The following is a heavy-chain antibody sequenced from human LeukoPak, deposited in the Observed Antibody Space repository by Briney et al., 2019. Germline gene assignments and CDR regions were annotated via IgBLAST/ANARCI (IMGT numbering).Heavy chain of an antibody. J-gene: IGHJ3*02. CDR1: GFTFNAYN. CDR3: ARALVGATPHAFDI. CDR2: INPKSGGA. Sequence: ASVKVSCKASGFTFNAYNIHWVRQAPGQGLEWMGWINPKSGGANYAQKFQGRVTMTWDTSISTAYMELSRLRSDDTAVYYCARALVGATPHAFDIWGQGTMVTVSS. D-gene: IGHD1-26*01. V-gene: IGHV1-2*02.